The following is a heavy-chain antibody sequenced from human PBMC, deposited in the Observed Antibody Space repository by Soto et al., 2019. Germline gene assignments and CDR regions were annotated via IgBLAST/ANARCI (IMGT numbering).Heavy chain of an antibody. Sequence: QVQLVESGGGVVQPGRSLRLSCAASGFTFSSYAMHWVRQAPGKGLEWVAVISYDGSNKYYADSVKGRFTISRDNSKNTLYLQMNTLRAEDTPLSHSARDFHIVVVTTTDYWGQGTLVTVSS. J-gene: IGHJ4*02. CDR1: GFTFSSYA. CDR3: ARDFHIVVVTTTDY. V-gene: IGHV3-30-3*01. CDR2: ISYDGSNK. D-gene: IGHD2-21*02.